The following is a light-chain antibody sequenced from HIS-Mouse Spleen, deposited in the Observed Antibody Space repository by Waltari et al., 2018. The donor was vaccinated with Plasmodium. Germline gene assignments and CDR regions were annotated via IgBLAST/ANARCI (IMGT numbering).Light chain of an antibody. CDR3: QQYNNWSFT. V-gene: IGKV3-15*01. CDR1: QSVSST. Sequence: EIVMTQSPATLSVSPGERATLSCRASQSVSSTLAGYQQKPGQAPRLLIYGASTRATGIPARFSGSGSGTEFTLTISSLQSEDFAVYYCQQYNNWSFTFGPGTKVDIK. CDR2: GAS. J-gene: IGKJ3*01.